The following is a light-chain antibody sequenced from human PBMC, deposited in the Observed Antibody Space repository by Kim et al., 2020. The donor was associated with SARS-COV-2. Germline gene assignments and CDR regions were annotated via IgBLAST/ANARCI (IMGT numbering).Light chain of an antibody. CDR1: QSVLYSANNKNY. CDR3: QQYYSTPWT. CDR2: WAS. V-gene: IGKV4-1*01. J-gene: IGKJ1*01. Sequence: ATINCKSSQSVLYSANNKNYLAWYQQKPGQPPKLLIYWASTRESGVPDRFSGSGSGTDFTLTISSLQAEDVAVYYCQQYYSTPWTFGQGTKVDIK.